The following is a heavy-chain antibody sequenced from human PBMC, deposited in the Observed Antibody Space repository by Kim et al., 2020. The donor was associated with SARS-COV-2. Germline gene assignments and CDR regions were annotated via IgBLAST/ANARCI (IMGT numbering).Heavy chain of an antibody. V-gene: IGHV4-59*01. J-gene: IGHJ4*02. CDR2: IYYSGST. Sequence: SETLSLTCTVSGGSISSYYWSWIRQPPGKGLEWIGYIYYSGSTNYNLSLESRVTISVDTSKNQFSLKLSSVTAADTAVYYCARGFDYWGQGTLVTVSS. CDR1: GGSISSYY. CDR3: ARGFDY.